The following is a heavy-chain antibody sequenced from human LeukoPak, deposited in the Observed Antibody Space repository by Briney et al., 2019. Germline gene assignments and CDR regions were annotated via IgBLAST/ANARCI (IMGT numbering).Heavy chain of an antibody. CDR3: ARGRRPDPGSLDSVVVGVFDY. V-gene: IGHV3-30*03. D-gene: IGHD4-23*01. CDR2: ISYDGSNK. Sequence: GGSLRLSCAASGFTFSSYGMHWVRQAPGKGLEWVAVISYDGSNKYYADSVKGRFTISRDNSKNTLYLQMNSLRAEDTAVYYCARGRRPDPGSLDSVVVGVFDYWGQGTLVTVSS. J-gene: IGHJ4*02. CDR1: GFTFSSYG.